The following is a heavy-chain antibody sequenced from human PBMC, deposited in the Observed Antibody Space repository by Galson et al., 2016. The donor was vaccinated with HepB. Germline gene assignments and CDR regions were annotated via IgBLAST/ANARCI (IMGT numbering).Heavy chain of an antibody. Sequence: SETLSLTCAVYGGSFNGYYWTWIRQPPGKGLEWIGEINHRGSTNYNPSLKSRVTISVDTSKNQFSLNLSSVTAADTAVYYCARDYGGDRSFNYWGQGTLVTVSS. V-gene: IGHV4-34*01. D-gene: IGHD2-21*02. CDR3: ARDYGGDRSFNY. CDR2: INHRGST. CDR1: GGSFNGYY. J-gene: IGHJ4*02.